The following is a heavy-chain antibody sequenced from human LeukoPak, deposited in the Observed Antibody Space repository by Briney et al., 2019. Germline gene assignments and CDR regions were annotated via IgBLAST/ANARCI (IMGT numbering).Heavy chain of an antibody. CDR1: GGSFSGYY. Sequence: SETLSLTCAVYGGSFSGYYWSWIRQPPGKGLEWIEEINHSGSTNYNPSLKSRVTISVDTSKNQFSLKLSSVTAADTAVYYCARRSYNWSDYWGQGTLVTVSS. CDR3: ARRSYNWSDY. CDR2: INHSGST. V-gene: IGHV4-34*01. D-gene: IGHD1-20*01. J-gene: IGHJ4*02.